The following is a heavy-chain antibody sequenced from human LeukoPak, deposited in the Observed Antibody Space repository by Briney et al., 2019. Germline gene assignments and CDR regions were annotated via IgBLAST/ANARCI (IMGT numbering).Heavy chain of an antibody. CDR1: GFTFSNAW. J-gene: IGHJ3*02. D-gene: IGHD6-25*01. V-gene: IGHV3-23*01. CDR2: ISGSGGST. CDR3: ATQRLDAFDI. Sequence: GGSLRLSCAASGFTFSNAWMSWVRQAPGKGLEWVSAISGSGGSTYYADSVKGRFTISRDNSKNTLYLQMNSLRAEDTAVYYCATQRLDAFDIWGQGTMVTVSS.